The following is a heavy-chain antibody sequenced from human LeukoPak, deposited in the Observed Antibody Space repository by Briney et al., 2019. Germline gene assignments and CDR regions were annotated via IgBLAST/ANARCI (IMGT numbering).Heavy chain of an antibody. CDR1: GGTFSSYA. Sequence: GASVKVSCKASGGTFSSYAISWVRQAPGQGLEWMGGIIPIFGTANYAQKFQGRVTITADESTSTAYMELSSLGSEDTAVYYCARDRVPIVATIYYYYYGMDVWGQGTTVTVSS. J-gene: IGHJ6*02. D-gene: IGHD5-12*01. CDR2: IIPIFGTA. V-gene: IGHV1-69*01. CDR3: ARDRVPIVATIYYYYYGMDV.